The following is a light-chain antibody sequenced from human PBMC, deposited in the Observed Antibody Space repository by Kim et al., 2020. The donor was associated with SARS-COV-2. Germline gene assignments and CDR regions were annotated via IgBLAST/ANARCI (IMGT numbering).Light chain of an antibody. CDR3: GSQNTNYWT. CDR2: GAS. CDR1: QGVSSY. Sequence: IQLTQSPSSLSASVGDRVTITCSASQGVSSYLAWYQQKPGKAPNLLIYGASTLQNGVPSRFSGGGSGTDFTLTISSLQPEDFASYCSGSQNTNYWTFGQGTRLEIK. J-gene: IGKJ1*01. V-gene: IGKV1-9*01.